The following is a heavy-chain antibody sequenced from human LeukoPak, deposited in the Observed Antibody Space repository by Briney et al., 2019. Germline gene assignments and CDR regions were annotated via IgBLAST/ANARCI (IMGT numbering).Heavy chain of an antibody. Sequence: GGSLRLSCAASGFTFSSYSMNWVRQAPGKGLEWVGRIRSKSDGGTTDYAAPVKGRFIISRDDSRNTLYPQMNSLKTEDTAVYYCTTWTDLYDYWGQGTLVTVSS. V-gene: IGHV3-15*01. J-gene: IGHJ4*02. CDR1: GFTFSSYS. CDR3: TTWTDLYDY. D-gene: IGHD3/OR15-3a*01. CDR2: IRSKSDGGTT.